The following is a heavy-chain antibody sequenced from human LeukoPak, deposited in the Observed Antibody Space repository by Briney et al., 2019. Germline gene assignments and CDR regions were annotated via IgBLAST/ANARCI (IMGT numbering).Heavy chain of an antibody. D-gene: IGHD4-17*01. CDR2: IYWDDDK. CDR3: AHRRYGDYSSRYDAFDI. V-gene: IGHV2-5*02. Sequence: SGPTLVNPTQTLTLTCTFSGFSLSTSGVGVGWIRQPPGKALEWLALIYWDDDKRYSPSLKSRLTITKDTSKNQVVLTMTNMGPVDTATYYCAHRRYGDYSSRYDAFDIWGQGTMVTVSS. CDR1: GFSLSTSGVG. J-gene: IGHJ3*02.